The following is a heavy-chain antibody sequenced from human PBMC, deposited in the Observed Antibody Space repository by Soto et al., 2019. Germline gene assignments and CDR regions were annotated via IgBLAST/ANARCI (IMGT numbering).Heavy chain of an antibody. CDR3: ARDMPYGAGSLAGCDY. V-gene: IGHV4-59*01. D-gene: IGHD1-26*01. J-gene: IGHJ4*02. CDR2: VYHSGTT. Sequence: SETLSLTCSVSGVSITGSYWSWIRQPPGKTLEWIGYVYHSGTTTYNPSLKSRVSISVDTSKNQFSLRLTSVIAADTAVYYCARDMPYGAGSLAGCDYWGQGILVNVS. CDR1: GVSITGSY.